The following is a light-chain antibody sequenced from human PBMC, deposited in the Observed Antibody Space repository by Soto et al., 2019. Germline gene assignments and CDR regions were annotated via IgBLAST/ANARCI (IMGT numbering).Light chain of an antibody. CDR3: QQYGSSPVT. V-gene: IGKV3-20*01. J-gene: IGKJ5*01. CDR2: GAS. CDR1: QSVSCSY. Sequence: EIVLTQSPGTLSLSPGERATLSCRASQSVSCSYLAWYQQKPGQAPRLLIYGASSRATGIPDRFSGSGSGTDFTLTSSGLEPEVFAVYYCQQYGSSPVTFGPGTRLEIK.